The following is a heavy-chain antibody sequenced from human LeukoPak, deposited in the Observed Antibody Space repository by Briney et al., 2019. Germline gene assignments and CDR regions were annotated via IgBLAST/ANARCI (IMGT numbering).Heavy chain of an antibody. CDR3: AREPRSSRDSSNYDY. CDR1: GFTLTPHL. D-gene: IGHD4-11*01. V-gene: IGHV3-7*01. CDR2: IKQDGSEK. Sequence: GGSLRLSCVASGFTLTPHLMTWVRQAPGKGLEWVASIKQDGSEKYYVDSVKGRFTISRDNTKNPVYLQMDNLRAEDTAVYNCAREPRSSRDSSNYDYWGQGTLVTVSS. J-gene: IGHJ4*02.